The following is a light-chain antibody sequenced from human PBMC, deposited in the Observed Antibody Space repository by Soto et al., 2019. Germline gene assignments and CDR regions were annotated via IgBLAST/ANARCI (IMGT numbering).Light chain of an antibody. Sequence: DIQMTQSPSSLSASVGDRVTITCRASQGIRSALGWYQQKPGKAPKRLIYSASSLQSGVPSRFSGSESGTEFTLTISSLQPEDFATYCCLQYNGYPRTFGQGTKVEIK. CDR1: QGIRSA. J-gene: IGKJ1*01. CDR3: LQYNGYPRT. V-gene: IGKV1-17*01. CDR2: SAS.